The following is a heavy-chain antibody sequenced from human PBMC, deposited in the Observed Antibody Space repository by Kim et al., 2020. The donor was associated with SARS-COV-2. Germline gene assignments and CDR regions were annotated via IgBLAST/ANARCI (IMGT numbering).Heavy chain of an antibody. V-gene: IGHV3-21*01. Sequence: GGSLRLSCAASGFTFSSYSMNWVRQAPGKGLEWVSSISSSSSYIYYADSVKGRFTISRDNAKNSLYLQMNSLRAEDTAVYYCASSFVVVPAAMSESTDYWGQGTLVTVSS. CDR3: ASSFVVVPAAMSESTDY. CDR2: ISSSSSYI. CDR1: GFTFSSYS. D-gene: IGHD2-2*01. J-gene: IGHJ4*02.